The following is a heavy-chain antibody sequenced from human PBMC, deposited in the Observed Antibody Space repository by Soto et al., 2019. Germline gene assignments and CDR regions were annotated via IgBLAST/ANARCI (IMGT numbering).Heavy chain of an antibody. CDR2: ISSSSSTI. V-gene: IGHV3-48*02. Sequence: GGSLRLSCAASGFTFSSYSMNWVRQAPGKGLEWVSYISSSSSTIYYADSVKGRFTISRDNAKNSLYLQMNSLRDEDTAVYYCAREGPPPGLVNVMDYWGQGTLVTVSS. J-gene: IGHJ4*02. CDR3: AREGPPPGLVNVMDY. D-gene: IGHD6-6*01. CDR1: GFTFSSYS.